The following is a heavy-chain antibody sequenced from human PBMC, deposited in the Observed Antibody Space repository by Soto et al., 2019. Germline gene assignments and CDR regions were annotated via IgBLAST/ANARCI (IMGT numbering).Heavy chain of an antibody. J-gene: IGHJ4*02. V-gene: IGHV4-4*02. Sequence: QVQLQESGPGLVRPSGTLSLTCAVSGGSISSSNWWSWVRQPPGKGLEWIGEIYHGGSTNYNPALRSLVTISVDKSKNQFTLKLSSVTAADTAVYYCANGGVGGARDFAYWGQGTLVTVSS. CDR1: GGSISSSNW. CDR2: IYHGGST. D-gene: IGHD2-8*02. CDR3: ANGGVGGARDFAY.